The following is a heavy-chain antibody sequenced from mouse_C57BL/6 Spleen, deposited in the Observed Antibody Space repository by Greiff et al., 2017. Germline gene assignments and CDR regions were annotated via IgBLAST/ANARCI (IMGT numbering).Heavy chain of an antibody. CDR1: GFSLTSYG. V-gene: IGHV2-5*01. Sequence: VKLVESGPGLVQPSQSLSITCTVSGFSLTSYGVHWVRQSPGKGLEWLGVIWRGGSTDYNAAFMSRLSITKDNSKSQVFFKMNSLQADDTAIYYCATPITTVVARYAMDYWGQGTSVTVSS. CDR2: IWRGGST. CDR3: ATPITTVVARYAMDY. D-gene: IGHD1-1*01. J-gene: IGHJ4*01.